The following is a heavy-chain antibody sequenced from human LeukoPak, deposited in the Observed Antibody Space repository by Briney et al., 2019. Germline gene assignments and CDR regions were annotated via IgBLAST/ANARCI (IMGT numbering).Heavy chain of an antibody. CDR2: ISGGGATT. D-gene: IGHD3-10*01. J-gene: IGHJ4*02. Sequence: GGSLRLSCAASGFTFSSYAMSWVRQAPGKGLEWVSDISGGGATTFYADSVKGRFTISRDNSKNTLYLQLSSLRVEDTAVYYCARVYGSGSYPWNANFDYWGQGTLVTVSS. V-gene: IGHV3-23*01. CDR3: ARVYGSGSYPWNANFDY. CDR1: GFTFSSYA.